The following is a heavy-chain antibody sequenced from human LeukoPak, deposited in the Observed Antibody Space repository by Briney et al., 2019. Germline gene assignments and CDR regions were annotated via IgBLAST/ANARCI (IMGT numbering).Heavy chain of an antibody. Sequence: GGSLRLSCAASGFTFSSYWMHWVRQAPGKGLVWVSRIKTDGSTTSYADSVKGRFTISRDNSKNTLYLQMNSLRAEDTAVYYCAREVRDGYNSDYYYGMDVWGQGTTVTVSS. J-gene: IGHJ6*02. CDR1: GFTFSSYW. D-gene: IGHD5-24*01. CDR2: IKTDGSTT. CDR3: AREVRDGYNSDYYYGMDV. V-gene: IGHV3-74*01.